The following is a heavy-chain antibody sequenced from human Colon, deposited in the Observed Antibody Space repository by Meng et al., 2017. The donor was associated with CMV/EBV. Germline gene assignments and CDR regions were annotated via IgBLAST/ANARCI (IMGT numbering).Heavy chain of an antibody. Sequence: ASVTVSCKASGYTFTGHYIHWVRQAPGQGLEWMGWINPNSGGTNYAQNFQGRVTMASDASIITAYMQLSGLKSDDTAVYYCARGLTSASDLDFWGQGTLVTVSS. V-gene: IGHV1-2*02. CDR3: ARGLTSASDLDF. J-gene: IGHJ4*02. D-gene: IGHD6-6*01. CDR2: INPNSGGT. CDR1: GYTFTGHY.